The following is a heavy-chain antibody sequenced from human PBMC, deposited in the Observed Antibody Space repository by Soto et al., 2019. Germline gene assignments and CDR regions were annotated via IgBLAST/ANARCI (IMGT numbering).Heavy chain of an antibody. V-gene: IGHV4-34*01. Sequence: SETLSLTCAVYGGSFSGYYWSWIRQPPGKGLEWIGEINHRGSTNYNPSLKSRVTISVDMSKNQFSLNLSSVTAADTAVYYCARGRDYDYLWGSYRAFDYWGQGTLVTVYS. CDR2: INHRGST. CDR1: GGSFSGYY. J-gene: IGHJ4*02. CDR3: ARGRDYDYLWGSYRAFDY. D-gene: IGHD3-16*02.